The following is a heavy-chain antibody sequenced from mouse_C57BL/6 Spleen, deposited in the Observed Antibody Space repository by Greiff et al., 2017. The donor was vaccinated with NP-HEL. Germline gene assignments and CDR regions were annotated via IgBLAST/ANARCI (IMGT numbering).Heavy chain of an antibody. CDR3: ARCRDYDGVYYFDY. CDR1: GYTFTDYY. Sequence: EVQLQQSGPELVKPGASVKISCKASGYTFTDYYMNWVKQSHGKSLEWIGDINPNNGGTSYNQKFKGKATLTVDKSSSTAYMELRSLTSEDSAVYYCARCRDYDGVYYFDYWGQGTTLTVSS. CDR2: INPNNGGT. J-gene: IGHJ2*01. V-gene: IGHV1-26*01. D-gene: IGHD2-4*01.